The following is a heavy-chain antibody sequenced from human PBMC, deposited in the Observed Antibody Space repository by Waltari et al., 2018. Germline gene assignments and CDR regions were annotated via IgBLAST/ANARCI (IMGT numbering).Heavy chain of an antibody. CDR2: VYYSGAG. CDR3: GRYSTYPDVCLDP. Sequence: QLQLQESGPGLVKPSETLSLTCTVSGGSIRTSRYYWGWIRQPPGKGLEWIGSVYYSGAGYYSPSLKSRVTILVDTSKNQFSLTLSSVTVADTAVYYCGRYSTYPDVCLDPWGQGTLVTVSP. CDR1: GGSIRTSRYY. V-gene: IGHV4-39*07. J-gene: IGHJ5*02. D-gene: IGHD3-16*02.